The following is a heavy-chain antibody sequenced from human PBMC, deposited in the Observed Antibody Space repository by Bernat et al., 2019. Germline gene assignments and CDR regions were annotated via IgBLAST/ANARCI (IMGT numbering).Heavy chain of an antibody. CDR2: IYYSGST. J-gene: IGHJ5*02. D-gene: IGHD3-22*01. CDR3: ARWVSSGYHLRFDP. CDR1: GGSISSYY. Sequence: QLQLQESGPGLVKPSETLSLTCTVSGGSISSYYWSWIRQPPGKGLEWIGYIYYSGSTNYNPSLKSRVTISVDTSKNQFSLKLSSVTAADTAVYYCARWVSSGYHLRFDPWGQGTLVTVSS. V-gene: IGHV4-59*01.